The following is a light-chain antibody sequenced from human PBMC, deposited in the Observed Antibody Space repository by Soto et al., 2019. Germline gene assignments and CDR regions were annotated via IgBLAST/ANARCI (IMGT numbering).Light chain of an antibody. CDR2: GAS. CDR3: QQYDNCPWT. CDR1: QSISDT. Sequence: EIVMTQSPATLSVSPGGRATLSCRASQSISDTLAWYQQKPGQAPRLLIYGASSRATGFPARFSGSGSGTDFTLTITSLQSEDFAVYYCQQYDNCPWTLGQGTKVEIK. V-gene: IGKV3-15*01. J-gene: IGKJ1*01.